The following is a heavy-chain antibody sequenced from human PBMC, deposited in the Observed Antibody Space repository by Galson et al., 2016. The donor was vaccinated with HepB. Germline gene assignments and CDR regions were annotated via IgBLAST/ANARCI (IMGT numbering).Heavy chain of an antibody. Sequence: SETLSLTCTVSGGSISSSIYYWGWIRQSPGRGLEWIGSIYYSGSPYYNPSLKGRVIIFVDTSKNQVSLKLSSVTATDTATYFCVRHTDGERPFYWYFDLWGRGTLVTVSS. J-gene: IGHJ2*01. CDR3: VRHTDGERPFYWYFDL. V-gene: IGHV4-39*01. D-gene: IGHD2-8*02. CDR1: GGSISSSIYY. CDR2: IYYSGSP.